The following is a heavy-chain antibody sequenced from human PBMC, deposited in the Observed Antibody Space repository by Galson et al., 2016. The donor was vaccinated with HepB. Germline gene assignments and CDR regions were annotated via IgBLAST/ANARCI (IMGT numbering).Heavy chain of an antibody. J-gene: IGHJ4*02. CDR3: ARGNVIFGVVNPAFDY. V-gene: IGHV4-59*08. CDR2: IHYSGST. Sequence: LRLSCAASGFTFSTYAMSWVRQAPGKGLEWIGYIHYSGSTNYNPSLKSRVTLSTDTSKNQFSLKLTSVTAADTAVYFCARGNVIFGVVNPAFDYWGQGTLITVSS. CDR1: GFTFSTYA. D-gene: IGHD3-3*01.